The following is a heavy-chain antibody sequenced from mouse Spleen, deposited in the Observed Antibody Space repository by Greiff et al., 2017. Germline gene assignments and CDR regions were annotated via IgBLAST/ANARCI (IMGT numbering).Heavy chain of an antibody. CDR1: GYTFTDYY. CDR3: ARRGDWDGFDY. CDR2: IYPGSGNT. J-gene: IGHJ2*01. V-gene: IGHV1-76*01. D-gene: IGHD4-1*01. Sequence: VMLVESGAELVRPGASVKLSCKASGYTFTDYYINWVKQRPGQGLEWIARIYPGSGNTYYNEKFKGKATLTAEKSSSTAYMQLSSLTSEDSAVYFCARRGDWDGFDYWGQGTTLTVSS.